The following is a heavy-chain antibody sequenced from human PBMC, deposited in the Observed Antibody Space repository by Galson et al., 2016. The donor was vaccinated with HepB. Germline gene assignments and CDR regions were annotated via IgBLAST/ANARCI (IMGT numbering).Heavy chain of an antibody. J-gene: IGHJ4*02. Sequence: SLRLSCAGSGFIFSNYAVHWVRQAPGKRLEYISVVSNNGDKTYYADSVKGRFTISRDNSKNTLYLQMSSLKIEDTAVYYCALSDYWGQGTLVTVSS. CDR3: ALSDY. CDR2: VSNNGDKT. V-gene: IGHV3-64D*06. CDR1: GFIFSNYA.